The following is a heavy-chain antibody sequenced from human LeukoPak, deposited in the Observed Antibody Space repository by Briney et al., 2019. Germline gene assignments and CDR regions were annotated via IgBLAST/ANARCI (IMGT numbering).Heavy chain of an antibody. CDR1: GFTFSSYG. CDR2: ISYDGSNK. CDR3: ANGGYYSLDS. V-gene: IGHV3-30*18. Sequence: GGSLRLSCAASGFTFSSYGMHWVRQAPGKGLEWVAVISYDGSNKYYADSVKGRFTISRDNSKRTLFLQTDGLRGEDTAVYYCANGGYYSLDSWGQGTLVTVSS. D-gene: IGHD2-15*01. J-gene: IGHJ4*02.